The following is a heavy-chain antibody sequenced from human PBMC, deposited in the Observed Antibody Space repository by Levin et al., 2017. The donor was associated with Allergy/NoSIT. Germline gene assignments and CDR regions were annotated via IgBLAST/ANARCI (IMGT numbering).Heavy chain of an antibody. D-gene: IGHD4-17*01. CDR1: GGSFSGYY. CDR2: INHSGST. V-gene: IGHV4-34*01. J-gene: IGHJ6*02. Sequence: GSLRLSCAVYGGSFSGYYWSWIRQPPGKGLEWIGEINHSGSTNYNPSLKSRVTISVDTSKNQFSLKLSSVTAADTAVYYCARDAVTTPYYYYYYGMDVWGQGTTVTVSS. CDR3: ARDAVTTPYYYYYYGMDV.